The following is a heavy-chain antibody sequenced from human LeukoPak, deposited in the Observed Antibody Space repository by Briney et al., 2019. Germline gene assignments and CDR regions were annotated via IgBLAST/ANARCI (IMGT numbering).Heavy chain of an antibody. D-gene: IGHD4-11*01. V-gene: IGHV3-23*01. J-gene: IGHJ4*02. CDR1: GFTFSNEA. CDR2: ISPGGGTT. Sequence: GGSLRLSCAVSGFTFSNEAMGWVRQLRGGGLEWVSTISPGGGTTYYAESMKGRFTISRDNSKTTLYLEMNSLRVEDTAVYYCTKARSGSSNWALQIFEYWGQGVLVTVSS. CDR3: TKARSGSSNWALQIFEY.